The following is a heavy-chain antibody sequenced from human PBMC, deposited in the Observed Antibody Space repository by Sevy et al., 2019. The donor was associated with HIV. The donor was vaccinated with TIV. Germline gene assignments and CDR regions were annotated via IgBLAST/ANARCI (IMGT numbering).Heavy chain of an antibody. D-gene: IGHD3-16*02. CDR1: GFTFATYS. CDR3: ARALADWGSFHYSS. J-gene: IGHJ4*02. V-gene: IGHV3-7*01. Sequence: GGSLRLSCAASGFTFATYSMTWVRQAPGKGLEWVAYIKQDGTDKYYVDSVKGRFTISRDNAKNSLYLHMSGLRAEDTAVYYCARALADWGSFHYSSWGRGALVTVSS. CDR2: IKQDGTDK.